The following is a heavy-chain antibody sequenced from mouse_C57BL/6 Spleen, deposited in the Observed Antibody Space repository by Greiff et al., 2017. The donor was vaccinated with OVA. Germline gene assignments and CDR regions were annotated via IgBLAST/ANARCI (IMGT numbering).Heavy chain of an antibody. CDR3: AITTVDYFDY. V-gene: IGHV1-82*01. D-gene: IGHD1-1*01. J-gene: IGHJ2*01. CDR2: IYPGDGAT. CDR1: GYAFSSSW. Sequence: QVQLQQSGPELVKPGASVKISCKASGYAFSSSWMNWVQQRPGKGLEWIGRIYPGDGATNYTGKFKGKATLTADKSSSTAYMQLSSLTSEDSAVYCCAITTVDYFDYWGQGTTLTVSS.